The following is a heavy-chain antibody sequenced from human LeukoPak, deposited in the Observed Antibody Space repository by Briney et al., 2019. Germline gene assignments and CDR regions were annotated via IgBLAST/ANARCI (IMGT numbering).Heavy chain of an antibody. CDR2: IYYSGST. D-gene: IGHD1-7*01. CDR3: ARTYNWNYVRHFDY. CDR1: GGSISSSSYY. V-gene: IGHV4-39*01. J-gene: IGHJ4*02. Sequence: SETLSLTCTVSGGSISSSSYYWGWIRQPPGKGLEWIGSIYYSGSTYYNPSLKSRVTISVDTSKNQFSLKLSSVTAADTVVYYCARTYNWNYVRHFDYWGQGTLVTVSS.